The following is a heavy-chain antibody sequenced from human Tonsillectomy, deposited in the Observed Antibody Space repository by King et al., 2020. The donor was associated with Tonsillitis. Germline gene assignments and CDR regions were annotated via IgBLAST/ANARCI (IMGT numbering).Heavy chain of an antibody. Sequence: QLQESGPGLVKPSETLSLTCAVSGYSISSGYYWGWIRPPPGKGLEWIGSIYHGGRAYYNPSLKSRVTMSVDTSKNQFSLKLRSVTAADTAVYYCARRWERDLYYFDYWGQGTLVTVSS. J-gene: IGHJ4*02. D-gene: IGHD1-26*01. CDR1: GYSISSGYY. CDR3: ARRWERDLYYFDY. V-gene: IGHV4-38-2*01. CDR2: IYHGGRA.